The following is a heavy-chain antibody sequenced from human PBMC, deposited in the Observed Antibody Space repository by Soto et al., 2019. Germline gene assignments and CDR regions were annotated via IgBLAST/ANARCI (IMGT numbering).Heavy chain of an antibody. CDR3: AKDRVTMVRGVITRPDY. CDR2: ISYDGSNK. Sequence: GGSLRLSCAASGFTFSSYGMHWVRQAPGKGLEWVAVISYDGSNKYYADSVKGRFTISRDNSKNTLYLQMNSLRAEDTAVYYCAKDRVTMVRGVITRPDYWGQGTLVTVSS. CDR1: GFTFSSYG. D-gene: IGHD3-10*01. V-gene: IGHV3-30*18. J-gene: IGHJ4*02.